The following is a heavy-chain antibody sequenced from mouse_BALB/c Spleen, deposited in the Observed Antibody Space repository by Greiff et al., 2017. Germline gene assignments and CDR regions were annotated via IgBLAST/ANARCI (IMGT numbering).Heavy chain of an antibody. Sequence: VQLQQSGPELVKPGASVKISCKASGYSFTGYFMNWVMQSHGKSLEWIGRINPYNGDTFYNQKFKGKATLTVDKSSSTAHMELRSLASEDSAVYYCARWYDYFYYAMDYWGQGTSVTVSS. J-gene: IGHJ4*01. CDR3: ARWYDYFYYAMDY. D-gene: IGHD2-4*01. CDR1: GYSFTGYF. CDR2: INPYNGDT. V-gene: IGHV1-20*02.